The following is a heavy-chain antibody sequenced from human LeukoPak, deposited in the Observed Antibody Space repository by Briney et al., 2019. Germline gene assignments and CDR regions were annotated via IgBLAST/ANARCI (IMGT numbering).Heavy chain of an antibody. Sequence: GGSLRLSCAASGFTFSSYWMNWARQAPGKGLEWVASINHNGNVNYYVDSVKGRFTISRDNAKNSLYLRMGNLRAEDTAVYFCAGGGGLDVWGQGATVIVSS. CDR3: AGGGGLDV. V-gene: IGHV3-7*03. CDR1: GFTFSSYW. D-gene: IGHD3-16*01. J-gene: IGHJ6*02. CDR2: INHNGNVN.